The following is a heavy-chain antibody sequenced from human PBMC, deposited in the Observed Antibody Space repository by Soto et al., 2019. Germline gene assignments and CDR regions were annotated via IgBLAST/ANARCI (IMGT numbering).Heavy chain of an antibody. CDR1: RDSVSSNSAA. D-gene: IGHD6-13*01. Sequence: SQTLSLTCAISRDSVSSNSAAWNWIRQSPSRGLEWLGRTYYRSKWYNDYAVSVKSRITINPDTSKNQFSLQLNSVTPEDTAVYYCARGRPGSSSWYNYYYGMDVWGQGTTVTVSS. CDR2: TYYRSKWYN. J-gene: IGHJ6*02. CDR3: ARGRPGSSSWYNYYYGMDV. V-gene: IGHV6-1*01.